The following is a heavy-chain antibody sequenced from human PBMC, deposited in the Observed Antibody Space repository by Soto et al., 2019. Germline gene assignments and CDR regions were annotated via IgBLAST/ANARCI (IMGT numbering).Heavy chain of an antibody. V-gene: IGHV4-59*01. J-gene: IGHJ4*02. Sequence: PSETLSLTCTVSGGSISRYYWSWIRQPPGKGLEWIGYIYYSGSTNYNPSLKSRVTISVDTSKNQFSLKLSSVTAADTAVYYCARGSPLGPDIFDYWGPGTLVTVSS. CDR1: GGSISRYY. CDR3: ARGSPLGPDIFDY. CDR2: IYYSGST.